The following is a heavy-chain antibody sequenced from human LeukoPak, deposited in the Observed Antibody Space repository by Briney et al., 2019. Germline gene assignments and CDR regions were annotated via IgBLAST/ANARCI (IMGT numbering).Heavy chain of an antibody. CDR3: AREGGLPCGCYYSMAV. D-gene: IGHD3-16*01. Sequence: GGSLRLSCAASGFTFNIYSMTWVRQAPGKGLEWVSYISSGSSTIYYADSVKGRFTISRDNAKNSLYLQMNSLRDEDTAVYYCAREGGLPCGCYYSMAVWGQGNTVTVSS. CDR1: GFTFNIYS. V-gene: IGHV3-48*02. J-gene: IGHJ6*02. CDR2: ISSGSSTI.